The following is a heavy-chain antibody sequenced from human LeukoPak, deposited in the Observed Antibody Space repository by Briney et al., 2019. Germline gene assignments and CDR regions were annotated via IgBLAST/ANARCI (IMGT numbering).Heavy chain of an antibody. V-gene: IGHV4-39*01. J-gene: IGHJ6*03. CDR1: GGSISRSSYY. CDR3: ARAGTTAYYYYYMDV. Sequence: SETLSLTCTVSGGSISRSSYYWGWIRQPPGKGLEWIGSIYYSGSTYYNPSLKSRLTISVDTSKNQFSLKLSSVTAADTAVYYCARAGTTAYYYYYMDVWGKGTTVTVSS. CDR2: IYYSGST. D-gene: IGHD1-7*01.